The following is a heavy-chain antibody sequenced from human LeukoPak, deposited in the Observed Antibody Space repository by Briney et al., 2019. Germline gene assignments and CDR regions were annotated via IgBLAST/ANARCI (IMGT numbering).Heavy chain of an antibody. D-gene: IGHD6-19*01. V-gene: IGHV3-30*04. CDR3: AREKDSSGWYYFDY. J-gene: IGHJ4*02. CDR1: GFTFSRYA. CDR2: ISYDGSNK. Sequence: GRSLRLSCAASGFTFSRYAMHWVRQAPGKGLEWVAVISYDGSNKYYADSVKGRFTISRDNSKNTLYLQMNSLRAEDTAVYYCAREKDSSGWYYFDYWGQGTLVTVSS.